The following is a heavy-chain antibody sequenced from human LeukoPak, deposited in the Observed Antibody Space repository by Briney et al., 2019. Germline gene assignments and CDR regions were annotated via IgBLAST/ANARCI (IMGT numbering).Heavy chain of an antibody. D-gene: IGHD2-15*01. Sequence: ASVKVSCKASGGTFSSYAISWVRQAPGQGLEWMGGIIPIFGTANYAQKFQGRVTITTDESTSTAYIELSSLRSEDTAVCYCARDGQDCSGGSCYPAHFDYWGQGTLVTVSS. J-gene: IGHJ4*02. V-gene: IGHV1-69*05. CDR1: GGTFSSYA. CDR2: IIPIFGTA. CDR3: ARDGQDCSGGSCYPAHFDY.